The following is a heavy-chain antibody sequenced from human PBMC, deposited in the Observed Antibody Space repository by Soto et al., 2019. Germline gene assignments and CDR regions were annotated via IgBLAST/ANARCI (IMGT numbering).Heavy chain of an antibody. J-gene: IGHJ6*02. CDR2: IDSDGSTT. D-gene: IGHD4-4*01. CDR3: ARPGYSNYGPGVDV. CDR1: GFTFSVYW. Sequence: EVQLVESGGGLVQPGGSLRLSCAASGFTFSVYWMHWVRQAPGKGLVWVSRIDSDGSTTSYAHSVKGRFTISRDNAKSTLYLQMNSLRAEDTAVYYCARPGYSNYGPGVDVWGQGTTVTVSS. V-gene: IGHV3-74*01.